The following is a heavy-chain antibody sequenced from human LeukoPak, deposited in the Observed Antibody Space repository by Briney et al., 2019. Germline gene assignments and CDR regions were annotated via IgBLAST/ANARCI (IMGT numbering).Heavy chain of an antibody. Sequence: PSETLSLTCTVSGGSISSGDYYWSWIRQPPGKGLEWIGYIYYSGSTYYNPSLKSRVTISVDTSKNQFSLKLSSVTAADTAVYYCARVWFGELNFDYWGQGTLVTVSS. V-gene: IGHV4-30-4*01. CDR3: ARVWFGELNFDY. CDR2: IYYSGST. CDR1: GGSISSGDYY. D-gene: IGHD3-10*01. J-gene: IGHJ4*02.